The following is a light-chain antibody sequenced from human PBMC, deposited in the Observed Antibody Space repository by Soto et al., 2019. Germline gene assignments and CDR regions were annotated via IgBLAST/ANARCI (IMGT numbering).Light chain of an antibody. J-gene: IGLJ2*01. Sequence: QSELTQPSSVSGTPGQSVTISCSGSSFNIGSYTVNWYQQLPGTAPRLLIYSNNQRPSGVPDRFSGSRSGTSASLAISGLQSDDEADYYCSTWHDSHVLFGGGTKLTVL. V-gene: IGLV1-44*01. CDR1: SFNIGSYT. CDR3: STWHDSHVL. CDR2: SNN.